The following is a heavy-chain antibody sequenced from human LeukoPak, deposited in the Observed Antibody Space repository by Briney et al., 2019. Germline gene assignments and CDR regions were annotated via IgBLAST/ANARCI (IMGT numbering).Heavy chain of an antibody. CDR3: ARAIWFGEAHDY. D-gene: IGHD3-10*01. CDR2: VYYNGDT. Sequence: SETLSLTCAVSGGSISISGFYWAWIRQPPGKGLEWIGSVYYNGDTNYNPSLKSRVTISVDSSKNQFSLRLNSVTAADTAVYYCARAIWFGEAHDYWGQGTLVTVSS. CDR1: GGSISISGFY. J-gene: IGHJ4*02. V-gene: IGHV4-39*07.